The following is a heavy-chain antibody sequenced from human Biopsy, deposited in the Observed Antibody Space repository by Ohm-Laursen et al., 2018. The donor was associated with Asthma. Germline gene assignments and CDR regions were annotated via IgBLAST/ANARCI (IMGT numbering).Heavy chain of an antibody. J-gene: IGHJ6*02. D-gene: IGHD6-19*01. V-gene: IGHV1-69*01. CDR1: GGTFSNFA. CDR2: IMTVFGTT. CDR3: ARCQVGYSSGWSLLLKKIYYSGMDV. Sequence: SSVKVSCKAPGGTFSNFAISWVRQAPGQGLEWLGGIMTVFGTTNYAQKFQGRVTITADESTSTAYMELTSLRSEDTAIYYCARCQVGYSSGWSLLLKKIYYSGMDVWGQGTAATVSS.